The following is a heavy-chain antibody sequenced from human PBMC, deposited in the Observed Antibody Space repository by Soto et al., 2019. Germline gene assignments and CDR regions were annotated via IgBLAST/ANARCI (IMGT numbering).Heavy chain of an antibody. Sequence: ASVKVSCKXSGYTFTSSGMSWVRQAPGQGLEWMGWICAHTGSSEYAQRFQGRVTMTTDRSTSTAYMELRSLRSDDTAVYYCARDRPIAVIGTSDYWGQGTLVTVSS. V-gene: IGHV1-18*01. D-gene: IGHD6-19*01. J-gene: IGHJ4*02. CDR2: ICAHTGSS. CDR3: ARDRPIAVIGTSDY. CDR1: GYTFTSSG.